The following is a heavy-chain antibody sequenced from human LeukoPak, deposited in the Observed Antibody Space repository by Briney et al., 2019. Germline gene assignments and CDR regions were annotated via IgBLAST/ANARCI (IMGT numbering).Heavy chain of an antibody. CDR3: ARAADYGDYAYYYYMDV. V-gene: IGHV1-2*06. CDR2: INPNSGGT. Sequence: ASVKVSCKASGYTLTDYYMHWVRQAPGQGLEWMGRINPNSGGTNYAQKFQGRVTMTRDTSISTAYMELSRLRSDDTAVYYCARAADYGDYAYYYYMDVWGKGTTVTVSS. D-gene: IGHD4-17*01. CDR1: GYTLTDYY. J-gene: IGHJ6*03.